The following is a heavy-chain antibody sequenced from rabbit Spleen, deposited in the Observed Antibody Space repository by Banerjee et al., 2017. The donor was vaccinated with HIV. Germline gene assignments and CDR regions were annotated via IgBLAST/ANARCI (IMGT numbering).Heavy chain of an antibody. CDR2: IAGSSSAFT. V-gene: IGHV1S45*01. Sequence: QEQPEESGGGLVKPEGSLTLTCKASGFSFSSNDYICWVRQAPGKGLEWISCIAGSSSAFTYSATWAKGRFTISKASSTTVTLQMTSLTVADTATYFCARDSVAVIGWNFNLWGPGTLVPVS. D-gene: IGHD1-1*01. CDR1: GFSFSSNDY. J-gene: IGHJ4*01. CDR3: ARDSVAVIGWNFNL.